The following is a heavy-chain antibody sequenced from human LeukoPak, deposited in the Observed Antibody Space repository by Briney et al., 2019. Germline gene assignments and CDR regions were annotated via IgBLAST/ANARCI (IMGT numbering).Heavy chain of an antibody. Sequence: PGGSLRLSCAASGFTFSSYAMTWVRQAPGKGLEWVSAISGNGVSAYYADSVKGRFTISRDNSKNTLYLQMNSLRAEDTAVYYCAKGKGSGSYYTFDYWGQGTLVTVSS. D-gene: IGHD1-26*01. CDR2: ISGNGVSA. V-gene: IGHV3-23*01. J-gene: IGHJ4*02. CDR1: GFTFSSYA. CDR3: AKGKGSGSYYTFDY.